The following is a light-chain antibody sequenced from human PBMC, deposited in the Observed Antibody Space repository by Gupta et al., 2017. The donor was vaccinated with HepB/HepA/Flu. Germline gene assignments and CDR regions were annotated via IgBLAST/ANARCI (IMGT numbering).Light chain of an antibody. CDR1: SSDVGGYKY. V-gene: IGLV2-14*01. CDR3: SSYTSSSTHVV. Sequence: SALTQPASVSGSPGQSHTISCTGTSSDVGGYKYVSWYQQHPGKAPKLMIYDVSTWPSGVSNRFSGGKSGNTASLTITGRQAEDDADYYCSSYTSSSTHVVFGGGTKLTVL. J-gene: IGLJ2*01. CDR2: DVS.